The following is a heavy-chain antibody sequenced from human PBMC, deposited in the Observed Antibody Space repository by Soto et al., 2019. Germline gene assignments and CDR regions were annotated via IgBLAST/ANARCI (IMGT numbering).Heavy chain of an antibody. J-gene: IGHJ4*02. CDR2: ISDDGSTT. V-gene: IGHV3-74*01. Sequence: XGSLRLSFEVSGFTFSAYWMHWVRQVPGKGLIWVSRISDDGSTTTYADSVKGRFTISRDNAKNTLYLQMNSLRADDTGLYYCTRGPRVSSTGTGAHWGQGTLVTVSS. CDR3: TRGPRVSSTGTGAH. CDR1: GFTFSAYW. D-gene: IGHD1-1*01.